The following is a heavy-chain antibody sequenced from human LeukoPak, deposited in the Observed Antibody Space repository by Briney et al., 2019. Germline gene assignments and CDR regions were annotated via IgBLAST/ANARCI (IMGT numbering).Heavy chain of an antibody. Sequence: PGRSLRLSCAASGSTFSCCGMHWVRQAPGKGLEWVSSIGGSVNNTYYADSVKGRFTISRDNSKNTLYLQMNSLRAEDTAIYYCARDQAFDWFYYYYGMDVWGLGTTVIVSS. V-gene: IGHV3-23*01. CDR3: ARDQAFDWFYYYYGMDV. CDR1: GSTFSCCG. D-gene: IGHD3-9*01. CDR2: IGGSVNNT. J-gene: IGHJ6*02.